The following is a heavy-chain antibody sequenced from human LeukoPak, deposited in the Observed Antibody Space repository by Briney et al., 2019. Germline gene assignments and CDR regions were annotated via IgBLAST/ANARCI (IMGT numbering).Heavy chain of an antibody. J-gene: IGHJ4*02. Sequence: SGTLSLTCTVSGGSISSYYWSWIRQPPGKGLEWIGYIYYSGSTNYNPSLKSRVTISVDTSKNQFSLKLSSVTAADTAVYYCARLMEQQLVFDYWGQGTLVTVSS. CDR2: IYYSGST. CDR3: ARLMEQQLVFDY. CDR1: GGSISSYY. V-gene: IGHV4-59*08. D-gene: IGHD6-13*01.